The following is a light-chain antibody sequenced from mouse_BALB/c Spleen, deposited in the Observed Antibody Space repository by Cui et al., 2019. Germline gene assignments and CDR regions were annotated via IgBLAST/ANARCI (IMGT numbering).Light chain of an antibody. J-gene: IGKJ1*01. CDR2: YTS. CDR3: LQYDNLWT. CDR1: QNINNF. Sequence: DMQMTQSSSLLSASLGGKITITSKASQNINNFKAWYQNKPGKGHRLLIHYTSTFQPGIPSRFSGRGSGRDYSFSISNLEPEDIATYYYLQYDNLWTFGGGTKLEIK. V-gene: IGKV19-93*01.